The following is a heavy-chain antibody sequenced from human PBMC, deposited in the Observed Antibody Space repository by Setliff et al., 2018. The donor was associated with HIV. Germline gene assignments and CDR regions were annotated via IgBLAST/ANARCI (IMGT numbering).Heavy chain of an antibody. D-gene: IGHD5-12*01. J-gene: IGHJ4*02. CDR1: GYSISSGDY. CDR3: AGHDSGSNYSFDY. Sequence: SETLSLTCAVSGYSISSGDYWGWIRQPPGKGLEWVGSIYHSGTTYYNPSPKTRVTIPLATTKNQFSLHLSSVTAADTAVYYCAGHDSGSNYSFDYWGQGSLVTVSS. CDR2: IYHSGTT. V-gene: IGHV4-38-2*01.